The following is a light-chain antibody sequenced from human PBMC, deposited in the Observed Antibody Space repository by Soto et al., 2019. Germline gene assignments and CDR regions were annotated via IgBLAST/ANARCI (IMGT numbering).Light chain of an antibody. Sequence: QSVLTQSPSASASLGASVKLTCTLSSGHSNNAIAWHQQQPGKGPRYLMKFNSDGSHIRGDGIPDRFSGSSSGAERYLIISRLQSEDEADYYCQIWGTGTLRVFGGGTQLTVL. J-gene: IGLJ3*02. V-gene: IGLV4-69*01. CDR2: FNSDGSH. CDR3: QIWGTGTLRV. CDR1: SGHSNNA.